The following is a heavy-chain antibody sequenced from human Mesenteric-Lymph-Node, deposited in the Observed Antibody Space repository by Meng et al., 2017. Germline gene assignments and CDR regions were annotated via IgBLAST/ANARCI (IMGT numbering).Heavy chain of an antibody. CDR1: GFTFSSYE. Sequence: LSLTCAASGFTFSSYEMNWVRQAPGKGLEWVSYISSSGSTIYYADSVKGRFTISRDNAKNSLYLQMNSLRAEDTAVYYCARDFLSIRTQSTSLVGNDAFDIWGQGTMVTVSS. J-gene: IGHJ3*02. CDR2: ISSSGSTI. D-gene: IGHD2-2*01. CDR3: ARDFLSIRTQSTSLVGNDAFDI. V-gene: IGHV3-48*03.